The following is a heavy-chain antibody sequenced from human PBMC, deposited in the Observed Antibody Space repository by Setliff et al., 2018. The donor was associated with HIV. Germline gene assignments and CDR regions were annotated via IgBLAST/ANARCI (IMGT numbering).Heavy chain of an antibody. D-gene: IGHD5-12*01. Sequence: ASVKVSCKASGYPFTSYYMHWVRQAPGQGLEWMGIINPTGGSTSYAQKFQGRVTMTTDTSTSTASMELTSLRSDDTALYFCVRDEKRAAGGSMYYFDYWGQGTLVTVSS. CDR2: INPTGGST. CDR1: GYPFTSYY. CDR3: VRDEKRAAGGSMYYFDY. J-gene: IGHJ4*02. V-gene: IGHV1-46*01.